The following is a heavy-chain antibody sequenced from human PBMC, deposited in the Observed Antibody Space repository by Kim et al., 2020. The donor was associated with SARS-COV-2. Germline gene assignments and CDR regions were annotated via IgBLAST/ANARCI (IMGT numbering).Heavy chain of an antibody. V-gene: IGHV3-7*01. CDR1: GFTFSSYW. J-gene: IGHJ3*02. Sequence: GGSLRLSCAASGFTFSSYWMSWVRQAPGKGLEWVANIKQDGSEKYYVDSVKGRFTISRDNAKNSLYLQMNSLRAEDTAVYYCARHPIAVAGDDAFDIWGQGTMVTVSS. CDR3: ARHPIAVAGDDAFDI. CDR2: IKQDGSEK. D-gene: IGHD6-19*01.